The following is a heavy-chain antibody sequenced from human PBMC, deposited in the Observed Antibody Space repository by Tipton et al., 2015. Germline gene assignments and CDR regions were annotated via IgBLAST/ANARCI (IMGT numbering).Heavy chain of an antibody. CDR2: VDPENGET. Sequence: QSGPEVKKPGATVKISCKVSGYTFTDYYMHWVQQAPGKGLEWMGLVDPENGETLYAEKFQDRVTITADTSTDTAYMELSSLRSEDTAVYYCARGYCSSTSCTTFNFWFDPWGQGTLVTVSS. CDR1: GYTFTDYY. V-gene: IGHV1-69-2*01. CDR3: ARGYCSSTSCTTFNFWFDP. J-gene: IGHJ5*02. D-gene: IGHD2-2*01.